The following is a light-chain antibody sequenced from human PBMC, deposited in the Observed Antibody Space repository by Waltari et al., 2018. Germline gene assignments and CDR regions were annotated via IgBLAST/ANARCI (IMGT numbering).Light chain of an antibody. CDR3: CSYAGRVV. V-gene: IGLV2-23*01. Sequence: QSALTPPASVPGSPGQSITTSCTGTSRHVGGYNLVSWYQQHPGKAPKLIIYEGSKRPSGVSHRFSGSKSGNTASLTISGLQAEDEADYYCCSYAGRVVFGGGTKLTVL. CDR2: EGS. J-gene: IGLJ2*01. CDR1: SRHVGGYNL.